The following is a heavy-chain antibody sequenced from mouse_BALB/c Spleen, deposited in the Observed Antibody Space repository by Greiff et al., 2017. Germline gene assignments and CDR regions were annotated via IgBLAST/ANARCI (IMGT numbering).Heavy chain of an antibody. V-gene: IGHV1-82*01. CDR3: ARSSGPYYFDY. CDR1: GYAFSSSW. Sequence: QVQLKESGPELVKPGASVKISCKASGYAFSSSWMNWVKQRPGQGLEWIGRIYPGDGDTNYNGKFKGKATLTADKSSSTAYMQLSSLTSVDSAVYFCARSSGPYYFDYWGQGTTLTVSS. CDR2: IYPGDGDT. J-gene: IGHJ2*01.